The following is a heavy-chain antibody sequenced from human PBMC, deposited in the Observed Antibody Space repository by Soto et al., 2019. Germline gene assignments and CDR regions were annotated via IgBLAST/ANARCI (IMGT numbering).Heavy chain of an antibody. D-gene: IGHD6-13*01. CDR3: ARDRIAGSKYYYGMDV. CDR2: IIPIFGTE. CDR1: GGTFSSYA. J-gene: IGHJ6*02. V-gene: IGHV1-69*01. Sequence: QVQLVQSGAEVKKPGSSVRVSCKASGGTFSSYAISWVRQAPGQVLEWMGGIIPIFGTENYAQKFQGRVTITADESTSTAYMELSSLRYEDTAVYYCARDRIAGSKYYYGMDVWGQGTTVTVSS.